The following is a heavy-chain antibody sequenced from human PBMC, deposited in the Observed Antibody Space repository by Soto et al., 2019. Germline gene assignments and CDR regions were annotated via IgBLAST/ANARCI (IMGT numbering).Heavy chain of an antibody. CDR2: SSSDGGST. D-gene: IGHD5-12*01. V-gene: IGHV3-23*01. Sequence: EERLSESGGGLIQPGGSLRLSCAASGFRFRLYALSWVRQAPGKGLEWVSESSSDGGSTSYPDSVRGRYIISRDRSKETLYLQMNAVKVEDTAVYFFAREGTLASVPQRYFALWGRCTLVTVSS. J-gene: IGHJ2*01. CDR3: AREGTLASVPQRYFAL. CDR1: GFRFRLYA.